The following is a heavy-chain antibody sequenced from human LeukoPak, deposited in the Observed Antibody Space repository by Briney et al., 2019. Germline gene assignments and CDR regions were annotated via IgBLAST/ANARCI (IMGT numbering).Heavy chain of an antibody. V-gene: IGHV1-2*02. D-gene: IGHD4-17*01. CDR1: GYTFTSYG. CDR3: ARKGGDPDDAFDI. CDR2: INPNSGCT. Sequence: ASVKVSCKASGYTFTSYGISWVRQAPGQGLEWMGWINPNSGCTNYAQKFQGRVTMTRDTSISTAYMELSRLRSDATAVYYCARKGGDPDDAFDIWGQGTMVTVSS. J-gene: IGHJ3*02.